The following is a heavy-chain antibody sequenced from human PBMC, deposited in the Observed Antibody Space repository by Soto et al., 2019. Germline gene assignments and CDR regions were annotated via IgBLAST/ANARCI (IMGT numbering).Heavy chain of an antibody. J-gene: IGHJ6*02. D-gene: IGHD5-12*01. V-gene: IGHV3-9*01. CDR1: GFTFHEYA. Sequence: EVQLIESGGGWVQPGTSLRVSCAASGFTFHEYAMHWVRQAPGKGLEWVSGISSDGDTIASADSVQGRFTVFRDNAKNSLYLQMNSLRAEDTALYYCTKGGYDLIYYFGMDVWGQGTTVTVAS. CDR3: TKGGYDLIYYFGMDV. CDR2: ISSDGDTI.